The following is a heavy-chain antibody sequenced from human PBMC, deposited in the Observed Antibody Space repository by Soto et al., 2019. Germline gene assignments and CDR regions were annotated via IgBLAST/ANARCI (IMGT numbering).Heavy chain of an antibody. Sequence: PGGSLRLSCAASGFTFSSYSMNWVRQAPGKGLEWVSYISSSSSTIYYADSVKGRFTISRDNAKNSLYLQMNSLRDEDTAVYYCAGDTSNWSPDGTGYWGQGTLVTVSS. CDR3: AGDTSNWSPDGTGY. J-gene: IGHJ4*02. CDR1: GFTFSSYS. CDR2: ISSSSSTI. D-gene: IGHD1-20*01. V-gene: IGHV3-48*02.